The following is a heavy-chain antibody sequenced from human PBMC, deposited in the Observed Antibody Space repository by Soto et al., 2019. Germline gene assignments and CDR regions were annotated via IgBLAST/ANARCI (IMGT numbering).Heavy chain of an antibody. J-gene: IGHJ4*02. D-gene: IGHD3-3*01. Sequence: PGGSLRLSCAASGFTFSSYWMSWIRQAPGKGLEWVSYISSSGSTIYYADSVKGRFTISRDNAKNSLYLQMNSLRAEDTAVYYCARAPTNYDFWSGYYYYFDYWGQGTLVTVSS. CDR1: GFTFSSYW. CDR3: ARAPTNYDFWSGYYYYFDY. CDR2: ISSSGSTI. V-gene: IGHV3-11*01.